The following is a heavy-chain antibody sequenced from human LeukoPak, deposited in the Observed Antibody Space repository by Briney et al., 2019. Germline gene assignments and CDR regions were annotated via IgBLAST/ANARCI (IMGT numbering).Heavy chain of an antibody. Sequence: SETLSLTCTVSGGSISSSSYYWGWIRQPPGKGLEWIGSIYYSGSTYYNPPLKSRVTISVDTSKNQFSLKLSSVTAADTAVYYCARRSRDAMVPIYYYYGMDVWGQGTTVTVSS. J-gene: IGHJ6*02. CDR2: IYYSGST. D-gene: IGHD3-10*01. CDR1: GGSISSSSYY. V-gene: IGHV4-39*01. CDR3: ARRSRDAMVPIYYYYGMDV.